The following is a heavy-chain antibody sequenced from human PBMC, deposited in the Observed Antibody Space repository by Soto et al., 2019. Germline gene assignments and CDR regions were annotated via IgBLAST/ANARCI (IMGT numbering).Heavy chain of an antibody. V-gene: IGHV5-51*01. CDR3: ARLDSSGWYGPDNY. CDR2: IYPGDSDS. D-gene: IGHD6-19*01. CDR1: GYSFTNYW. Sequence: GESPKIFWKGSGYSFTNYWIGWVRQMPGKGLEWMGIIYPGDSDSRYSPSFQGQVTISADKSISTAYLQWSSLKASDTVMYYCARLDSSGWYGPDNYWGQGTLVTVSS. J-gene: IGHJ4*02.